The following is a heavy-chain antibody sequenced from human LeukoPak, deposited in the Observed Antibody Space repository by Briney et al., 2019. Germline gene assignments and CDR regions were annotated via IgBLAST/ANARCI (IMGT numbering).Heavy chain of an antibody. Sequence: GASVKVSCKASGYTFISYYMHWVRQAPGQGLEWMGIINPRGGSTSYAQKFQGRVTMTRDTSTSTVYMELSSLRSEDTAVYYCARDTANYYYDSSGYYFDYWGRGTLVTVSS. J-gene: IGHJ4*02. V-gene: IGHV1-46*01. D-gene: IGHD3-22*01. CDR1: GYTFISYY. CDR2: INPRGGST. CDR3: ARDTANYYYDSSGYYFDY.